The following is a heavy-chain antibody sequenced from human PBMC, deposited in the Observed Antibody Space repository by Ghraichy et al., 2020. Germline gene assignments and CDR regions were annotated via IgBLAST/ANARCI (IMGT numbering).Heavy chain of an antibody. CDR2: ISGSGGST. V-gene: IGHV3-23*01. Sequence: GGSLRLSCAASGFTFSSYAMSWVRQAPGKGLEWVSAISGSGGSTYYADSVKGRFTISRDNSKNTVYLQMNSLRAEDTAVYYCAKDIYSSSPRVGYFDYWGQGTLVTVSS. J-gene: IGHJ4*02. D-gene: IGHD6-6*01. CDR1: GFTFSSYA. CDR3: AKDIYSSSPRVGYFDY.